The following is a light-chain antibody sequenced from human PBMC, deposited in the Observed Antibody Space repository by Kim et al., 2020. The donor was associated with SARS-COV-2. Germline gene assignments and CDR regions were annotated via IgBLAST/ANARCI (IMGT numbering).Light chain of an antibody. Sequence: DIQMTQSPSSLYASVGDRVTITCRASQSVRGYLNWYQHQPGKAPTLLIYAAYGLQSGVPSRFSSSRYGTDFTLTINNLQPADFAVYYCHQNDNYPQTFGQGTKLEI. V-gene: IGKV1-39*01. CDR2: AAY. CDR1: QSVRGY. CDR3: HQNDNYPQT. J-gene: IGKJ2*01.